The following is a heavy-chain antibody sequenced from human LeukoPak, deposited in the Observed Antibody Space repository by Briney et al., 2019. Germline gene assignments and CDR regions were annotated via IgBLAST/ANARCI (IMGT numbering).Heavy chain of an antibody. D-gene: IGHD3-16*02. CDR2: INSGGSST. CDR1: GFTFSSYW. J-gene: IGHJ4*02. Sequence: GGSLRLSCAASGFTFSSYWMHWVRQAPGKGLVWVSRINSGGSSTSYADSVKGRFTISRDNAKSTLYLQMNSLRAEDTAVYYCAREGVYDYVWGSYRPYYFDYWGQGTLVTVSS. CDR3: AREGVYDYVWGSYRPYYFDY. V-gene: IGHV3-74*01.